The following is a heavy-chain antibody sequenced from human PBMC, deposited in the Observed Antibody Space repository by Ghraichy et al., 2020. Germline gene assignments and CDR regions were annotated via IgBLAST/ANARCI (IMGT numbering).Heavy chain of an antibody. CDR1: GFTFSSYS. D-gene: IGHD6-19*01. CDR2: ISSSSSYI. CDR3: ARDSQYSSGWFDY. Sequence: GGSLRLSCAASGFTFSSYSMNWVRQAPGKGLEWVSSISSSSSYIYYADSVKGRFTISRDNAKNSLYLQMNSLRAEDTAVYYCARDSQYSSGWFDYWGQGTLVTVSS. V-gene: IGHV3-21*01. J-gene: IGHJ4*02.